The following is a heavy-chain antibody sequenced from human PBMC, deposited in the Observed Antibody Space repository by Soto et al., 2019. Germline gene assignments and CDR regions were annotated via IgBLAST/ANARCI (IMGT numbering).Heavy chain of an antibody. D-gene: IGHD2-15*01. CDR3: ARVVGYCSGGNCYPDY. CDR1: GGSISSSGYY. Sequence: QVQLQESGPGLVKPSETLSLTCTVSGGSISSSGYYWSWIRQHPGKGLEWIGYIYYSGSTYYNPSLNSRVTISVDTSKNQFSLKLTSVTAADTAVYYCARVVGYCSGGNCYPDYWGQGTLVTVSS. J-gene: IGHJ4*02. CDR2: IYYSGST. V-gene: IGHV4-31*03.